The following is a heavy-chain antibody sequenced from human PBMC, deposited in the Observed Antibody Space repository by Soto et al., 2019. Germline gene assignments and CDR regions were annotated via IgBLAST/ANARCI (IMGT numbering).Heavy chain of an antibody. V-gene: IGHV4-39*01. J-gene: IGHJ4*02. CDR1: GGSISSNSYY. D-gene: IGHD2-15*01. CDR2: IYYSGRT. Sequence: PSETLSLTCTVSGGSISSNSYYWGWIRTPPGKGLEWIGTIYYSGRTKYNPSLKSRITISVDTSKNQFALKLSSVTATDTAVYYCARRNSSWGYFDYWGQGTLVTVSS. CDR3: ARRNSSWGYFDY.